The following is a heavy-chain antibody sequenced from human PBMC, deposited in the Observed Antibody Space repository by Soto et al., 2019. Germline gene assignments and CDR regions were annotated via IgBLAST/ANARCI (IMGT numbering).Heavy chain of an antibody. CDR1: GLSVRNNY. CDR3: AGRSGSSDY. D-gene: IGHD3-10*01. V-gene: IGHV3-53*01. CDR2: IYNDGTT. Sequence: PGGSLRLSCTASGLSVRNNYMSWVRQAPGMGLEWVSVIYNDGTTYYADSVKGRFTLSRDTSKNTLSLQMDSLRAEDTAVYYCAGRSGSSDYWGRGTLVTVSS. J-gene: IGHJ4*02.